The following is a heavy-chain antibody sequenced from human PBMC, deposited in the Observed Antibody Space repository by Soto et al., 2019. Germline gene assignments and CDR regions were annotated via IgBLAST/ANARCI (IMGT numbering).Heavy chain of an antibody. CDR1: GLTLSSYV. V-gene: IGHV3-23*01. CDR3: APSSSWYVHHFDY. Sequence: EVQLLESGGGLVQPGGSLRLSCAASGLTLSSYVISWVRQAPGKGLEWVSGISGGGGRTYYADSVKGRFTISRDNSKNPLYLQMTSLRAEDTAVYSCAPSSSWYVHHFDYWGQGTLVTVSS. J-gene: IGHJ4*02. CDR2: ISGGGGRT. D-gene: IGHD6-13*01.